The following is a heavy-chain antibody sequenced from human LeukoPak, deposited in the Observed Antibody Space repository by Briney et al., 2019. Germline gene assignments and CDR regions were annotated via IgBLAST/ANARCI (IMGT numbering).Heavy chain of an antibody. D-gene: IGHD2-21*02. CDR2: INPNSGGT. V-gene: IGHV1-2*06. Sequence: APVKVSCKASGYTFTGYYMHWVRQAPGQGLEWMGRINPNSGGTNYAQKFQGRVTMTRDTSISTAYMELSRLGSDDTAVYYCARTAYCGGDCYIDYWGQGTLVTVSS. CDR3: ARTAYCGGDCYIDY. CDR1: GYTFTGYY. J-gene: IGHJ4*02.